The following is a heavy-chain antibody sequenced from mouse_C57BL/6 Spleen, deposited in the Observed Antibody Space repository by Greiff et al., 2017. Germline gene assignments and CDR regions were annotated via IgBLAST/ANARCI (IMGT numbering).Heavy chain of an antibody. CDR1: GYTFTSYW. CDR2: IYPGSGST. V-gene: IGHV1-55*01. Sequence: QVQLKQPGAELVKPGASVKMSCKASGYTFTSYWITWVKQRPGQGLEWIGDIYPGSGSTNYNEKFKSKATLTVDTSSSTAYMQLSSLTSEDSAVYYCARDYYGSSSGWGQGTTLTVSS. J-gene: IGHJ2*01. D-gene: IGHD1-1*01. CDR3: ARDYYGSSSG.